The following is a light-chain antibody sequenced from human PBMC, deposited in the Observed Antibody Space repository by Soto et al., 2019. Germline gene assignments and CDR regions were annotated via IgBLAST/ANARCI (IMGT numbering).Light chain of an antibody. V-gene: IGLV2-23*01. J-gene: IGLJ1*01. CDR3: CAYVGARSYV. CDR2: EGT. Sequence: QSVLTQPASVSGSPGQSITISRTGTNNLVSWYQQHPGKAPKVVVYEGTKRPSGVSNRFSGSNSGGTASLTISGLQAEDEASYFCCAYVGARSYVFGPGTKLTVL. CDR1: NNL.